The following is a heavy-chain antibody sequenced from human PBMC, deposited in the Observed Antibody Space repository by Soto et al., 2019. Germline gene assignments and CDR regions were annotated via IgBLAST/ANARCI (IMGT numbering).Heavy chain of an antibody. J-gene: IGHJ4*02. V-gene: IGHV3-33*01. Sequence: VQLVESGGGGVQPGRSRGPSCAASGFTFRTYGMYWVRQAPGKGLEWVAVIWYDASNKYYADSVKGRFTISRDNSENTLYLQMNSLRAEDTAVYYCARGRVDGGELDLWGQGTLVTVSS. D-gene: IGHD1-26*01. CDR3: ARGRVDGGELDL. CDR1: GFTFRTYG. CDR2: IWYDASNK.